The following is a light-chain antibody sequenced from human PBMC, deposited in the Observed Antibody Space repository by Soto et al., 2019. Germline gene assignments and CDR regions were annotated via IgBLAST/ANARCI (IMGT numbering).Light chain of an antibody. V-gene: IGLV2-14*01. CDR3: RAYPSPSTPDV. J-gene: IGLJ1*01. Sequence: QSALTQPASVSGSPVQSITISCTGTSSDVGGYNYVSWYQQHPVNSPKLMIYDGTNRPSGVSDRFSGSKSGNTASLTISGLQAEDVADYICRAYPSPSTPDVFGPGTKLTVL. CDR2: DGT. CDR1: SSDVGGYNY.